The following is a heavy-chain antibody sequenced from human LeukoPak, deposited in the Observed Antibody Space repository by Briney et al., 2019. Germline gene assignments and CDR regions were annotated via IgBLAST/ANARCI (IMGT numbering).Heavy chain of an antibody. CDR2: INHSGST. D-gene: IGHD5-12*01. CDR3: ARDWSFRGYENAFDI. CDR1: GGSFSGYY. V-gene: IGHV4-34*01. J-gene: IGHJ3*02. Sequence: SETLSLTCAVYGGSFSGYYWSWIRQPPGKGLEWIGEINHSGSTNYNPSLKSRVTISVDTSKNQFSLKLSSVTAADTAVYYCARDWSFRGYENAFDIWGQGTMVTVSS.